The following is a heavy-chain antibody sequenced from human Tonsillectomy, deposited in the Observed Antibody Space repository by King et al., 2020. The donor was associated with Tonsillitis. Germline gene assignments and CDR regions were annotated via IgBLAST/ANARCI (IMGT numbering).Heavy chain of an antibody. CDR3: AKHRGDRWQNWFDS. D-gene: IGHD3-10*01. J-gene: IGHJ5*01. Sequence: VQLVESGGGLVQPGGSLRLSCAASGFTFSTYAMSWVRLAPGKGLEWVSAICCRGTITYYADSVKGRFTISRDNSKNTLYLQMNSLRVEDTALYYCAKHRGDRWQNWFDSWGQGTLVTVSS. V-gene: IGHV3-23*04. CDR1: GFTFSTYA. CDR2: ICCRGTIT.